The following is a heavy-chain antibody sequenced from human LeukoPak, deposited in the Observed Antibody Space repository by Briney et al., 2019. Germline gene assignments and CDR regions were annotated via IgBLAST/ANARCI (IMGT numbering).Heavy chain of an antibody. D-gene: IGHD5-18*01. CDR3: ARYSHLNWYFDL. CDR2: IYYSGGT. Sequence: SQTLSPTCTVSGGSISTGDYYWSWIRQPPGKGLEWIGYIYYSGGTYQNPSLESRVTMSVATSKNLFSLNLSSVTDADTAVYYCARYSHLNWYFDLWGRGALVTVSS. CDR1: GGSISTGDYY. J-gene: IGHJ2*01. V-gene: IGHV4-30-4*01.